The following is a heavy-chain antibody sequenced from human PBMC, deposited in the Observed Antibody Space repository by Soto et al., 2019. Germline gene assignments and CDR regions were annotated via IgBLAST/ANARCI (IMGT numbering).Heavy chain of an antibody. D-gene: IGHD2-21*01. Sequence: SETLSLTCTVSGDSISRGGYYWSWIRQHPGKGLEWIGYIYHSGSTYYNPSLKSRVNMAVDTSRDHFSLKLSSVTAADTAVFYCARGIAVSSFLHFDYWGQGTLVTVSS. J-gene: IGHJ4*02. V-gene: IGHV4-31*03. CDR1: GDSISRGGYY. CDR2: IYHSGST. CDR3: ARGIAVSSFLHFDY.